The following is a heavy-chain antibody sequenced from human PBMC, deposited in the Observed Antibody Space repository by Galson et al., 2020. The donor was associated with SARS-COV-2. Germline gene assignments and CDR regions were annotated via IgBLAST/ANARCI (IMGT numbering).Heavy chain of an antibody. CDR1: GGSISSSSYY. CDR2: IYYSGST. V-gene: IGHV4-39*01. Sequence: SQTLSLTCTVPGGSISSSSYYWGWIRQPPGKGLEWIGSIYYSGSTYYNPSLTSRVTISVDTSKNQFSLKLSSVTAADTAVYYCARQILTGYYSFYYFDYWGQGTLVTVSS. J-gene: IGHJ4*02. CDR3: ARQILTGYYSFYYFDY. D-gene: IGHD3-9*01.